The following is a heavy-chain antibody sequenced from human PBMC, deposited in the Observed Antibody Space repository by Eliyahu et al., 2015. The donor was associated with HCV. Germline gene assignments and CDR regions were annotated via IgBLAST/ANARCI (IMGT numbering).Heavy chain of an antibody. V-gene: IGHV1-2*02. D-gene: IGHD3-22*01. CDR1: GXXFTGXX. Sequence: QVQLVQSGAXVKKPGAXXKVSCKASGXXFTGXXMHWVRQAPGXGLEWMRWINPNSGGTNYAQKFQGRVTMTRDTSISTAYMELSRLRSDDTAVYYCARVDYDSSGYYSPFDYWGQGTLVTVSS. CDR2: INPNSGGT. J-gene: IGHJ4*02. CDR3: ARVDYDSSGYYSPFDY.